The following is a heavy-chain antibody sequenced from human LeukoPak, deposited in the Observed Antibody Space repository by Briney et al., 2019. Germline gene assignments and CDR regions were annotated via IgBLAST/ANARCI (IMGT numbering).Heavy chain of an antibody. V-gene: IGHV3-23*01. CDR3: AKAYCGGDCHDAFDI. CDR2: ISGSGGRT. Sequence: PGGSLRLSCAASGFTFSSYAMSWVRQAPGKGLEWVSAISGSGGRTYYADSVKGRFTISRDNSKNTLYLQMNSLRAEDTAVYYCAKAYCGGDCHDAFDIWGQGTMVTVSS. D-gene: IGHD2-21*02. CDR1: GFTFSSYA. J-gene: IGHJ3*02.